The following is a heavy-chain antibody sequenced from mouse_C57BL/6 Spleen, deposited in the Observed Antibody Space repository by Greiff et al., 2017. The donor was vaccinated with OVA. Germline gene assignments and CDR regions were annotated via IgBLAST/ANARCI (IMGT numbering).Heavy chain of an antibody. CDR2: IDPSDSYT. V-gene: IGHV1-69*01. CDR3: ARFGDYGSSYGFAY. CDR1: GYTFTSYW. J-gene: IGHJ3*01. D-gene: IGHD1-1*01. Sequence: VQLQQSGAELVMPGASVKLSCKASGYTFTSYWMHWVKQRPGQGLEWIGEIDPSDSYTNYNQKFKGKSTLTVDKSSSTAYMQLSSLTSEDSAVYYCARFGDYGSSYGFAYWGQGTLVTVSA.